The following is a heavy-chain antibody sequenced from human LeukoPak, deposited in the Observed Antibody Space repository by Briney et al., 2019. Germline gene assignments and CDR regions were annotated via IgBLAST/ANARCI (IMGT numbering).Heavy chain of an antibody. J-gene: IGHJ6*02. Sequence: GGSLRLSCAASGFTFSSYGMHWVRQAPGKGLEWVAVIWYDGSNKYYVDSVKGRFTISRDNSKNTLCLQMNSLRAEDTAVYYCARAYYDSSDYYAHYYYYYGMDVWGQGTTVTVSS. CDR1: GFTFSSYG. V-gene: IGHV3-33*01. CDR3: ARAYYDSSDYYAHYYYYYGMDV. CDR2: IWYDGSNK. D-gene: IGHD3-22*01.